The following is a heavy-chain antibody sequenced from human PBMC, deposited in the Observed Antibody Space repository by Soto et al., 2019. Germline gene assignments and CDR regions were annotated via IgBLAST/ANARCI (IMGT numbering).Heavy chain of an antibody. D-gene: IGHD4-17*01. CDR3: TTLQPWDDGETGGYYYGMDG. CDR2: IKSKTDGGTT. J-gene: IGHJ6*02. Sequence: GGSLRLSCAASGFTFSNAWMNWVRQAPGKGLEWVGRIKSKTDGGTTDYAAPVKGRFTISRDDSKNTLYLQMNSLKTEDTAVYYCTTLQPWDDGETGGYYYGMDGWGQGTTVNVSS. CDR1: GFTFSNAW. V-gene: IGHV3-15*07.